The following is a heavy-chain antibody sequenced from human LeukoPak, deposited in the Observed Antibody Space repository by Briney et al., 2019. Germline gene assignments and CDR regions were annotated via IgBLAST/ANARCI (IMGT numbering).Heavy chain of an antibody. Sequence: GASVKVSCKASGYTSTGHYMHWVRQAPGQGPEWMGWINPNSGGTNYAQKFQGRVTMTGDTSISTAYMELSGLRSDDTAVYYCARGMTTVLTGGYWGQGTQVTVSS. CDR1: GYTSTGHY. D-gene: IGHD4-11*01. J-gene: IGHJ4*02. CDR3: ARGMTTVLTGGY. CDR2: INPNSGGT. V-gene: IGHV1-2*02.